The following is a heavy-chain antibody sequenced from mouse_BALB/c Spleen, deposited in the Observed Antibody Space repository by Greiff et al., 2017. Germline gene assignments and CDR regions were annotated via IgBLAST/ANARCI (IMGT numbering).Heavy chain of an antibody. J-gene: IGHJ2*01. Sequence: EVKLMESGGGLVTPGGSLKLSCAASGFAFSSSDMSWVRQTPEKRLEWVAYISSGGGSTYYPDTVKGRFTISRDNAKNTLYLQMSSLKSEDTAMYSCARHEGNYYFDCGGQGTTLTGAS. D-gene: IGHD2-1*01. CDR3: ARHEGNYYFDC. CDR1: GFAFSSSD. CDR2: ISSGGGST. V-gene: IGHV5-12-1*01.